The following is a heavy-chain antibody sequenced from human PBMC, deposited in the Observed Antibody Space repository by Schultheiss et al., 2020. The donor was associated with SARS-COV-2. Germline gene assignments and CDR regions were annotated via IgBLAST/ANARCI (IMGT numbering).Heavy chain of an antibody. J-gene: IGHJ4*02. Sequence: ASVKVSCKASGGTFSSYAISWVRQAPGQGLEWMGWINPNSGGTNYAQKFQGWVTMTRDTSISTAYMELSRLRSEDTAVYYCARLGVAGTGVDYWGQGTLVTVSS. D-gene: IGHD6-19*01. CDR1: GGTFSSYA. V-gene: IGHV1-2*04. CDR3: ARLGVAGTGVDY. CDR2: INPNSGGT.